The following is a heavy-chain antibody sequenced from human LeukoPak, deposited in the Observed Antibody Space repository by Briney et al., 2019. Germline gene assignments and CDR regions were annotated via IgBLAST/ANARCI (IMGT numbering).Heavy chain of an antibody. CDR3: ARGRTGAAALDF. CDR2: STHSGST. D-gene: IGHD2-2*01. Sequence: SETLSLTCAVYGGSFSGHYWTWIRQPPGKGLEWIGESTHSGSTNYNPSLKSRVTISVDTSKSQFSLRLTSVSAADTAVYYCARGRTGAAALDFWGPGTLVTVSS. V-gene: IGHV4-34*01. J-gene: IGHJ4*02. CDR1: GGSFSGHY.